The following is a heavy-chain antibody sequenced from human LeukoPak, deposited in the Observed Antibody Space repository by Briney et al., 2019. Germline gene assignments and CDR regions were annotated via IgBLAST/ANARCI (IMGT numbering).Heavy chain of an antibody. Sequence: GGSLRLSCAASGFTFSIYGMHWVRQAPGKGLEWVAVISYDGSNKYYADSVKGRFTISRDNSKNTLYLQMNSLRAEDTAVYYCAKDSYSSGSYACFDYWGQGTLVTVSS. D-gene: IGHD6-19*01. CDR3: AKDSYSSGSYACFDY. J-gene: IGHJ4*02. V-gene: IGHV3-30*18. CDR1: GFTFSIYG. CDR2: ISYDGSNK.